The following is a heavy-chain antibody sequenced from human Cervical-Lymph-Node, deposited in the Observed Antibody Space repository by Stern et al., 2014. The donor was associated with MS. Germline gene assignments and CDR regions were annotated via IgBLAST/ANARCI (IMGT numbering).Heavy chain of an antibody. CDR3: ARRGDGYMGIDY. Sequence: VQLVQSGAVVKKPGESLRISCEVSGYRFTNNWIGWVRQMPGKGLEWMGIIYPGDSETRYSPSFQGPDHILVDKSHTTAYLQWSSLKASDTAIYYCARRGDGYMGIDYWGQGTLVTVSS. CDR2: IYPGDSET. CDR1: GYRFTNNW. J-gene: IGHJ4*02. V-gene: IGHV5-51*03. D-gene: IGHD5-24*01.